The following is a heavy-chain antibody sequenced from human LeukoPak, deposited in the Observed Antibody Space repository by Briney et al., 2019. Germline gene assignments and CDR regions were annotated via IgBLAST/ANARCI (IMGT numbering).Heavy chain of an antibody. CDR3: ARGRRHSSGLDY. CDR2: ISSSSSYI. Sequence: GGSLTLSCAASGFTFSSHSMNWVRKATGKGLVWLSSISSSSSYIYYADSVKGRFTISRDNAKNSLYLQMNSLRAEDTAVYYCARGRRHSSGLDYWGQGTLVTVSS. D-gene: IGHD6-19*01. V-gene: IGHV3-21*01. CDR1: GFTFSSHS. J-gene: IGHJ4*02.